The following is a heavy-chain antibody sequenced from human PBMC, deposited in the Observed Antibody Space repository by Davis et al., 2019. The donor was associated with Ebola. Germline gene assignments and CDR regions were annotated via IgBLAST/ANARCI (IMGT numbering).Heavy chain of an antibody. CDR3: TTTRGYSYGYYY. CDR1: SFTFTNAW. J-gene: IGHJ4*02. CDR2: IKSKTDGGTT. D-gene: IGHD5-18*01. V-gene: IGHV3-15*07. Sequence: PGGSLRLSCAASSFTFTNAWMNWVRQAPGKGLEWVGRIKSKTDGGTTDYAAPVKGGFTISRDDSKNTLYLQMNSLKTEDTAVYYCTTTRGYSYGYYYWGQGTLVTVSS.